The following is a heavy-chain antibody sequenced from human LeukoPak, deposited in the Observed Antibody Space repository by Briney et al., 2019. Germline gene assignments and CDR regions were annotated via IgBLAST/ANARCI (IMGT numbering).Heavy chain of an antibody. V-gene: IGHV3-48*03. D-gene: IGHD6-19*01. CDR3: ARILDSAWGELGY. CDR1: GFTFSSYE. CDR2: ISSSGSTI. J-gene: IGHJ4*02. Sequence: GGSLRLSCAASGFTFSSYEMNWVRQAPGKGLEWVSYISSSGSTIYYADSVKGRFTISRDNAKNSLYLQMNSPRAEDTAVYYCARILDSAWGELGYWGQGTLVTVSS.